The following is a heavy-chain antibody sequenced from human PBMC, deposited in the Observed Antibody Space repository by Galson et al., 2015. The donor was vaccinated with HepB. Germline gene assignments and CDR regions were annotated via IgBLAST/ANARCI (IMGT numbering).Heavy chain of an antibody. Sequence: SVKVSCKASGYTFTSYGISWVRQAPGQGLEWMGWISAYNGNTNYAQKLQGRVTMTTDTSTSTAYMELRSLRSDDTAVYYCARDGSYYDIPKPASYLGMDVWGQGTTVTVSS. J-gene: IGHJ6*02. CDR2: ISAYNGNT. CDR1: GYTFTSYG. D-gene: IGHD3-9*01. V-gene: IGHV1-18*04. CDR3: ARDGSYYDIPKPASYLGMDV.